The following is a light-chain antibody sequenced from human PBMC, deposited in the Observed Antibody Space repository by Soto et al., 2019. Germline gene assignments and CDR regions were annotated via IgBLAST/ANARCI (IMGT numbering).Light chain of an antibody. CDR1: SSDIGSFTF. CDR2: DVN. CDR3: SSYTSSSTHV. Sequence: QSALTQPASVSGSPGQSITISCTGTSSDIGSFTFVSWYQQHPGKVPKLMIFDVNRRPSGVSDRFSGSKSGNTASLTISWLQAEDEGYYYCSSYTSSSTHVFGSGTKVTVL. J-gene: IGLJ1*01. V-gene: IGLV2-14*03.